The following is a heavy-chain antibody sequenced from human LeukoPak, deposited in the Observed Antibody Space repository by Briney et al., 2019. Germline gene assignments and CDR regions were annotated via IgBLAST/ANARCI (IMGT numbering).Heavy chain of an antibody. V-gene: IGHV3-33*01. CDR3: ARDLAAAAPIGLFDY. CDR2: IWYDGSNK. J-gene: IGHJ4*02. D-gene: IGHD6-13*01. CDR1: GFTFSSYG. Sequence: GRSLRLSCAASGFTFSSYGMHWVRQAPGKGLEWVAVIWYDGSNKYYADSVKGRFTISRDNSKNTLYLQMNSLRAEDTAVYYCARDLAAAAPIGLFDYWGQGTLVTVSS.